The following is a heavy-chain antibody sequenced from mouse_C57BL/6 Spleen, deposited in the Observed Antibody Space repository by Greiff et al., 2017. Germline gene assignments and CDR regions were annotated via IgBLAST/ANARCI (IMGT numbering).Heavy chain of an antibody. Sequence: QVQLQQSGPELVKPGASVKISCKASGYAFSSSWMNWVKQRPGKGLEWIGRIYPGDGDTNYNGKFKGKATLTADKSSSTAYMQLSSLTSEDSAVYFCARGRITTVEGYYFDYWGQGTTLTVSS. CDR2: IYPGDGDT. D-gene: IGHD1-1*01. CDR1: GYAFSSSW. CDR3: ARGRITTVEGYYFDY. V-gene: IGHV1-82*01. J-gene: IGHJ2*01.